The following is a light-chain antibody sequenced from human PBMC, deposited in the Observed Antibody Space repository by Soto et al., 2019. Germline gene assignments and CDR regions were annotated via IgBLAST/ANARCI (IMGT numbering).Light chain of an antibody. J-gene: IGKJ4*01. CDR3: QQRRNWPLT. Sequence: EIVLTQSPATLSLSPGERATLSCRASQSVNSYLAWYQQKPGQAPRLLIFDASNRATGIPARFSGSGSGTDFTLTISSLEPEDFAVYFCQQRRNWPLTFGGGTRWISN. CDR2: DAS. CDR1: QSVNSY. V-gene: IGKV3-11*01.